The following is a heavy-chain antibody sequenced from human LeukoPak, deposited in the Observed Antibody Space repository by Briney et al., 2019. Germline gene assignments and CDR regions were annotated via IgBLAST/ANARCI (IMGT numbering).Heavy chain of an antibody. D-gene: IGHD3-9*01. Sequence: GGSLRLSCAASGFTFSSYSMNWVRQAPGKVLEWASSISSSSSYIYYADSVKGRFTISRDNAKNSLYLQMNSLRAEDTAVYYCARVHRSNYDILTGYYDPWGQGTLVTVSS. CDR3: ARVHRSNYDILTGYYDP. CDR2: ISSSSSYI. J-gene: IGHJ5*02. V-gene: IGHV3-21*01. CDR1: GFTFSSYS.